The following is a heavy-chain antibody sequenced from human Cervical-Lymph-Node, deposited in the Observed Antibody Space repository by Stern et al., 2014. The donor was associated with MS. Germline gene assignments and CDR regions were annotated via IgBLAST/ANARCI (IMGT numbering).Heavy chain of an antibody. J-gene: IGHJ6*02. CDR3: AKGYSSSSALYYYYGMDV. Sequence: LPLSCAASGFTFSSYGMHWVRQAPGQGLEWVAIISYDGSNKYYADSVKGRFTISRDNSKNTLYLQMNSLRAEDTAVYYCAKGYSSSSALYYYYGMDVWGQGTTVTVSS. V-gene: IGHV3-30*18. CDR2: ISYDGSNK. CDR1: GFTFSSYG. D-gene: IGHD6-6*01.